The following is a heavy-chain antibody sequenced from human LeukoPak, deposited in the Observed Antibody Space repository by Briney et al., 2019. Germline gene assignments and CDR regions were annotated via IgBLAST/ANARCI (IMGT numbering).Heavy chain of an antibody. V-gene: IGHV1-8*01. CDR3: ARGFNSYGYYYYYYMDV. CDR2: MNPNSGNT. D-gene: IGHD5-18*01. J-gene: IGHJ6*03. CDR1: GYTFTSYD. Sequence: ASVKVSCKASGYTFTSYDINWVRQATGQGLGWMGWMNPNSGNTGYAQKFQGRVTMTRNTSISTAYMELSSLRSEDTAVYYCARGFNSYGYYYYYYMDVWGKGTTVTVSS.